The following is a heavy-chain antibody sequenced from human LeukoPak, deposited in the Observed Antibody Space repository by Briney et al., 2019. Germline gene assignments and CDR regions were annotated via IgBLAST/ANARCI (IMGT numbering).Heavy chain of an antibody. D-gene: IGHD3-3*01. J-gene: IGHJ4*02. CDR2: ISSSSSTI. CDR3: ARAYYDFWSGYSYYFDY. V-gene: IGHV3-48*01. Sequence: GGSLRLSCAASGFTFSSYSMNWVRQAPGKGLEWVSYISSSSSTIYYADSVKGRFTISRDNAKNSLYLQMNSLRAGDTAVYYCARAYYDFWSGYSYYFDYWGQGTLVTVSS. CDR1: GFTFSSYS.